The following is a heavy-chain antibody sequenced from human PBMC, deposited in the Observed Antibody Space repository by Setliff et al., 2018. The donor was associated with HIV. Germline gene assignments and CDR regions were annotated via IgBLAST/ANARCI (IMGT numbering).Heavy chain of an antibody. CDR3: AKSLLVAGNDY. CDR2: ISSGGEIM. V-gene: IGHV3-23*01. Sequence: GGSLRLSCAASGFTFSSYSMNWVRQAPGKGLEWVSAISSGGEIMFYADSVTGRFTISRDNSKNTLYLQMISLRADDTAVYYCAKSLLVAGNDYWGQGTLVTVSS. CDR1: GFTFSSYS. D-gene: IGHD2-8*02. J-gene: IGHJ4*02.